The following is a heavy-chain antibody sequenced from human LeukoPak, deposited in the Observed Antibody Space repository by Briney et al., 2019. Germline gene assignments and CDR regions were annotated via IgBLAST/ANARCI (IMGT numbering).Heavy chain of an antibody. V-gene: IGHV1-69*13. D-gene: IGHD3-3*01. CDR3: ARGAIFGVVIYPTFDY. J-gene: IGHJ4*02. Sequence: GASVKVSCKASGGTFSSYAISWVRQALGQGLEWMGGIIPIFGTANYAQKFQGRVTITADESTSTAYMELSSLRSEDTAVYYCARGAIFGVVIYPTFDYWGQGTLVTVSS. CDR1: GGTFSSYA. CDR2: IIPIFGTA.